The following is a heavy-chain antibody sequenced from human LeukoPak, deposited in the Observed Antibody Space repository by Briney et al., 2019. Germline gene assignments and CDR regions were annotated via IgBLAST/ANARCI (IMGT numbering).Heavy chain of an antibody. CDR2: ICTSGST. CDR1: GGSISNYY. CDR3: ARAKSGSYFDY. J-gene: IGHJ4*02. D-gene: IGHD1-26*01. V-gene: IGHV4-4*07. Sequence: SETLSLTCTVSGGSISNYYWGWIRQPAGKGLEWIGRICTSGSTNYNPSLKSRVTISVDTSKNQLSLKLSSVTAADTAVYYCARAKSGSYFDYWGQGTLVTVSS.